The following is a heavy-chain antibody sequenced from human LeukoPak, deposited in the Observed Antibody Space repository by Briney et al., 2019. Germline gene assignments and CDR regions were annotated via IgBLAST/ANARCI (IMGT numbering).Heavy chain of an antibody. V-gene: IGHV4-39*01. J-gene: IGHJ3*02. Sequence: PGGSLRLSCAASGFTFSSYAMHWVRQPPGKGLEWIGSIYYSGSTYYNPSLKSRVTILLDTSRNQFSLKLSSVSAADTAVYYCASFIEYTSSDAFDIWGQGTMVTVSS. D-gene: IGHD6-6*01. CDR2: IYYSGST. CDR1: GFTFSSYAMH. CDR3: ASFIEYTSSDAFDI.